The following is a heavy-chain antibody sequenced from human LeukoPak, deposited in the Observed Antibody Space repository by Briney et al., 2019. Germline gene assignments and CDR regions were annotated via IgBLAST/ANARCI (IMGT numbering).Heavy chain of an antibody. CDR1: GGSISSSSYY. J-gene: IGHJ4*02. CDR3: ARAGTRWLQPFDY. V-gene: IGHV4-39*07. D-gene: IGHD5-24*01. CDR2: IYYSGST. Sequence: PSETLSLTCTVSGGSISSSSYYWGWIRQPPGKGLEWIGSIYYSGSTNYNPSLKSRVTISVDTSKNQFSLKLSSVTAADTAVYYCARAGTRWLQPFDYWGQGTLVTVSS.